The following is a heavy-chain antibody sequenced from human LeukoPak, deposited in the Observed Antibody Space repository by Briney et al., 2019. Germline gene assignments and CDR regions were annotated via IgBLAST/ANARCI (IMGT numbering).Heavy chain of an antibody. J-gene: IGHJ4*02. CDR3: ARDRVAAAGSIDY. CDR2: ISGSASTI. V-gene: IGHV3-11*04. Sequence: GGSLRLSCAASGFTLSDYYMSWIRQAPGKGLEWISYISGSASTIYYAGSVKGRFTISRDNAKNSLYLQMNSLRAEDTAVYYCARDRVAAAGSIDYWGQGTLVTVSS. CDR1: GFTLSDYY. D-gene: IGHD6-13*01.